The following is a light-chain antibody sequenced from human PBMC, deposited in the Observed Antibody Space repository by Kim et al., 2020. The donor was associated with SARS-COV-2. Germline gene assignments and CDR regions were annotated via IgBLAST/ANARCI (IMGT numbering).Light chain of an antibody. CDR2: GAS. CDR1: QNIRSN. CDR3: QEYDSWPLA. V-gene: IGKV3-15*01. J-gene: IGKJ4*01. Sequence: VSQGERATPSCRASQNIRSNLAWYQQKPGQAPRLLIYGASTRATAFPARFSGSGSGTEFTLTISSLQSEDCAVYYCQEYDSWPLALGGGTKVDIK.